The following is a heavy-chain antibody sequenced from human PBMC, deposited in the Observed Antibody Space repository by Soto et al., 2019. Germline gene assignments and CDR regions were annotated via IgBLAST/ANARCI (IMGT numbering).Heavy chain of an antibody. V-gene: IGHV4-4*02. D-gene: IGHD4-17*01. Sequence: SETLSLTCAVSGGSISSSNWWIWVRQPPGKGLEWIGEIYHSGSTNYNPSLKSRVTISVDKSKNQFSLKLSSVTAADTAVYYCARAEATTRHARLDYWGQGTLVTVSS. CDR3: ARAEATTRHARLDY. J-gene: IGHJ4*02. CDR1: GGSISSSNW. CDR2: IYHSGST.